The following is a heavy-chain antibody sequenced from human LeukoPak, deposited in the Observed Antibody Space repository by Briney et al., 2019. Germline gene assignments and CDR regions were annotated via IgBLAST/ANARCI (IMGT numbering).Heavy chain of an antibody. D-gene: IGHD3-16*01. V-gene: IGHV4-59*01. CDR3: ARDREGMITFGGVSYYYMDV. CDR1: GGSISSYY. CDR2: IYYSGST. Sequence: SETLSLTCTVSGGSISSYYWSWIRQPPGKGLEWIGYIYYSGSTNCNPSLKSRVTISVDTSKNQFSLKLSSVTAADTAVYYCARDREGMITFGGVSYYYMDVWGKGTTVTVSS. J-gene: IGHJ6*03.